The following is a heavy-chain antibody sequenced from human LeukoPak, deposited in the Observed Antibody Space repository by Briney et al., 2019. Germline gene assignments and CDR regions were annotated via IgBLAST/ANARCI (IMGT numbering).Heavy chain of an antibody. CDR3: ARPPDYGDGTNDAFDI. J-gene: IGHJ3*02. Sequence: SVKVSCKASGGTFSSYGISWVRQAPGQGLERMGGIIPIFGTANYAQKFQGRVTITADESTSTAYMELSSLRSEDTAVYYCARPPDYGDGTNDAFDIWGQGTMVTVSS. D-gene: IGHD4-17*01. CDR1: GGTFSSYG. CDR2: IIPIFGTA. V-gene: IGHV1-69*13.